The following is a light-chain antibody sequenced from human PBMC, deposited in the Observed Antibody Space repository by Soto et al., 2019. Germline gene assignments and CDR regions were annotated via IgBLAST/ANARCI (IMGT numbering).Light chain of an antibody. CDR2: KAS. J-gene: IGKJ1*01. V-gene: IGKV1-5*03. CDR3: QQYNSIAKT. CDR1: QSISNW. Sequence: DIQMTQSPSTLSASVGDRVTITCRASQSISNWLAWYQQKPGKAPKLLIYKASSLESGVPSRFSGSGSGTEFTLTISSLQPDDFATYYCQQYNSIAKTFGQGTKVEIK.